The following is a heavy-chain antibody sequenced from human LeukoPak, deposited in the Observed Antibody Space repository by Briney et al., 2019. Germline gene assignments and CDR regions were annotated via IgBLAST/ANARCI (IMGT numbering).Heavy chain of an antibody. CDR1: GGTFSSYA. D-gene: IGHD3-22*01. CDR3: ARAPDSSGYYWNDAFDI. CDR2: IIPIFGTA. J-gene: IGHJ3*02. V-gene: IGHV1-69*05. Sequence: SVKVSGKASGGTFSSYAISWVRQAPGQGLEWMGRIIPIFGTANYAQKFQGRVTITTDESTSTAYMELSSLRSEDMAVYYCARAPDSSGYYWNDAFDIWGQGTMVTVSS.